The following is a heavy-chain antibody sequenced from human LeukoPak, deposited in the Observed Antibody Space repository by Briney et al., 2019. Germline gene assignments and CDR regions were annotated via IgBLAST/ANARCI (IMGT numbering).Heavy chain of an antibody. CDR1: GFSVSGNY. Sequence: PGGSLRLSCAASGFSVSGNYMSWVRRAPGKGLEWVSVFYSGDATYYAESVKGRFTVSRDNSKNTVFLQMNSLRADDAAVYYCARMIAAAGTTGGDYFDFWGQGTLATVSS. V-gene: IGHV3-53*01. D-gene: IGHD6-13*01. CDR2: FYSGDAT. J-gene: IGHJ4*02. CDR3: ARMIAAAGTTGGDYFDF.